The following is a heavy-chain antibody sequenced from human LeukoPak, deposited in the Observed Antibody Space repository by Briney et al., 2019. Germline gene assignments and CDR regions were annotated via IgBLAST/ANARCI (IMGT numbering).Heavy chain of an antibody. CDR2: IKQDGSEK. V-gene: IGHV3-7*01. CDR1: GFTFSSYW. J-gene: IGHJ3*02. D-gene: IGHD3-16*02. CDR3: AREGASESYYDYVWGSYRQNDAFDI. Sequence: PGGSLRLSCAASGFTFSSYWMSWVRQAPGKGLEWVANIKQDGSEKYYVDSVKGRFTISRDNAKNSLYLQMNSLRAEDTAVYYCAREGASESYYDYVWGSYRQNDAFDIWGQGTMVIVSS.